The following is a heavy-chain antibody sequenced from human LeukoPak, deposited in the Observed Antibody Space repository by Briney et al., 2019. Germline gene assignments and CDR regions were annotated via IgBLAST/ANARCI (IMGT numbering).Heavy chain of an antibody. Sequence: PGGSLRLSCVASGFTFSSYSMNWVRQAPGKGLEWVSYISSSSSTIYYADSVKGRFTISRDNAKNSLYLQMNSLRAEDTAVYYCARVLYSYGWALYYMDVWGKGTTVTVSS. CDR3: ARVLYSYGWALYYMDV. V-gene: IGHV3-48*01. CDR1: GFTFSSYS. J-gene: IGHJ6*03. CDR2: ISSSSSTI. D-gene: IGHD5-18*01.